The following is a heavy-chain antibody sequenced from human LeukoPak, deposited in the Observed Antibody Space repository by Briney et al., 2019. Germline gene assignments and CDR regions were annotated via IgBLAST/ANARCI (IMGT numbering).Heavy chain of an antibody. Sequence: SQTLSLTCAISGDSVSSNIAAWNWLRQSPSRGLEWLGRTYYRSRWYIDYAASVESRLTINPDTSKNQFSLQLKSVTPEDTGLYYCTRDQDGMDVWGQGTTVTVSS. CDR1: GDSVSSNIAA. CDR3: TRDQDGMDV. J-gene: IGHJ6*02. CDR2: TYYRSRWYI. V-gene: IGHV6-1*01.